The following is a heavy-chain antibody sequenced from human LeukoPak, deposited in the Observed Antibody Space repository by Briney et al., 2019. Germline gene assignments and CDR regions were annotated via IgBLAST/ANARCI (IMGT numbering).Heavy chain of an antibody. V-gene: IGHV3-23*01. CDR2: ISETSRKT. CDR1: GFTFNIYA. J-gene: IGHJ1*01. Sequence: PGGSLRLSCAASGFTFNIYAMSWVRQAPEKGLEWVSAISETSRKTYYADPVKGRFTISRDNFKNTLYLQMNDLRDEDTAVYYCVQEARRDGYKLAPVAEHWGQGTLVTVSS. D-gene: IGHD5-24*01. CDR3: VQEARRDGYKLAPVAEH.